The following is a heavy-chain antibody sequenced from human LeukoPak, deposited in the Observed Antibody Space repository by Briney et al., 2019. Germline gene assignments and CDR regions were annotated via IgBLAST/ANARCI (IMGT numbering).Heavy chain of an antibody. CDR3: AGTVRAARPPNDIKKERAVTRYFQH. CDR2: INHSGST. V-gene: IGHV4-34*01. D-gene: IGHD6-6*01. CDR1: GGSFSGYY. J-gene: IGHJ1*01. Sequence: SETLSLTCAVYGGSFSGYYWSWIRQPPGKGLEWIGEINHSGSTNYNPSLKSRVTISVDTSKNQFSLKLSSVTAADTAVYYCAGTVRAARPPNDIKKERAVTRYFQHWGQGTLVTVSS.